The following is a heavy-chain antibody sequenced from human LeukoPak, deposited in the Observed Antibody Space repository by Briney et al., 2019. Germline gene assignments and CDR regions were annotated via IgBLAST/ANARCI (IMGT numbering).Heavy chain of an antibody. V-gene: IGHV4-61*09. J-gene: IGHJ5*02. CDR2: IYTSGST. CDR3: AVWSDGRWFDP. Sequence: SQTLSLTCTVSGGSISSGSYFWNWIRQPAGQGLEWIGHIYTSGSTNYSPSLKSRVTISVDTSKNQFSLNLSSVTAADTAIYYCAVWSDGRWFDPWGQGTLVTVSS. D-gene: IGHD3-3*01. CDR1: GGSISSGSYF.